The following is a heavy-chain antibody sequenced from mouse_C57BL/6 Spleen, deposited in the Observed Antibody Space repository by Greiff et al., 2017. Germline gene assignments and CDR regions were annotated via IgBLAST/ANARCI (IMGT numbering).Heavy chain of an antibody. D-gene: IGHD3-2*02. CDR1: GYAFSSSW. CDR2: IYPGDGDT. Sequence: QVQLKESGPELVKPGASVKISCKASGYAFSSSWMNWVKQRPGKGLEWIGRIYPGDGDTNYNGKFKGKATLTADKSSSTAYMQLSSLTSEDSAVYFCAKTAQATSRDYWGQGTTLTVSS. V-gene: IGHV1-82*01. J-gene: IGHJ2*01. CDR3: AKTAQATSRDY.